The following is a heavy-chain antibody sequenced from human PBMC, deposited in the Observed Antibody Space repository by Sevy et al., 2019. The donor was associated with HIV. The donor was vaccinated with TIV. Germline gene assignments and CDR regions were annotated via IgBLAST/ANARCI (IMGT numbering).Heavy chain of an antibody. CDR3: ARDIRRYSSSSAKYYYYYGMDV. J-gene: IGHJ6*02. Sequence: GGSLRLSCAASGFTFSSYWMSWVRQAPGKGLEWVANIKQDGSEKYYVDSVKGRFTISRDNAKNSLYLQMNSLRAEDTAVYYCARDIRRYSSSSAKYYYYYGMDVWGQGTTVTVSS. CDR2: IKQDGSEK. V-gene: IGHV3-7*01. CDR1: GFTFSSYW. D-gene: IGHD6-6*01.